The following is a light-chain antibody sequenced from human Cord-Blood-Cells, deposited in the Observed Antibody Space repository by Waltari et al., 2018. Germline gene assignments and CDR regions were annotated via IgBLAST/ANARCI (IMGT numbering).Light chain of an antibody. CDR1: SSDVGGYNY. CDR3: CAYAGSYTYAV. J-gene: IGLJ7*01. Sequence: QSALTPPRSVSGSPGQSVTISCTGTSSDVGGYNYVSWYQQHPGKAPKLLIYGVSKRPPGVPDRLSDSKSGNTASLTISGLQAEDEADYYCCAYAGSYTYAVFGGGTQLTVL. V-gene: IGLV2-11*01. CDR2: GVS.